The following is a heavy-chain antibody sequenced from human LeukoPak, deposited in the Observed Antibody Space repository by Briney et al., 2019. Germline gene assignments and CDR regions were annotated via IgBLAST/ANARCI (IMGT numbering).Heavy chain of an antibody. CDR3: AREYSSSGYYYAMDV. CDR2: IWYDGSNK. CDR1: GFTFSSYG. J-gene: IGHJ6*02. D-gene: IGHD6-6*01. Sequence: GRSLRLSCAASGFTFSSYGMHWVRQAPGKGLEWVAVIWYDGSNKYYADSVKGRFTISRDNSKNTLYLQMNSLRAEDTAVYYCAREYSSSGYYYAMDVWGQGTTVTVSS. V-gene: IGHV3-33*01.